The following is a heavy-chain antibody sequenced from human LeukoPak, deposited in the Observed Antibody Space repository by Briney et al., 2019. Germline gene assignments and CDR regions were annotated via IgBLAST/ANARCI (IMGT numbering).Heavy chain of an antibody. V-gene: IGHV1-2*04. CDR1: GYTFTGYY. Sequence: ASVKVSCKASGYTFTGYYMHWVRQAPGQGLEWMGWINPNSGGTNYAQKFQGWVTMTRDTSISTAYMEMSRLRSDDTAVYYCARGTAPGYMGAPFDYWGQGTLVTVSS. CDR2: INPNSGGT. J-gene: IGHJ4*02. D-gene: IGHD5-18*01. CDR3: ARGTAPGYMGAPFDY.